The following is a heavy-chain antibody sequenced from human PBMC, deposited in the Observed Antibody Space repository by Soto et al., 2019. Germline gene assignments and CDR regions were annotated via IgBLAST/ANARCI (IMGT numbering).Heavy chain of an antibody. CDR1: GFTFSTYA. D-gene: IGHD2-21*02. Sequence: PGGSLRLSCAVSGFTFSTYAMSWFRQAPGKGLEWVSAISGSGGSTYYADSVKGRFTISRDNSKNTLYLQMNSLRAEDTAVYYCAKDFGYCGGDCYPAPPIDYWGRGTLVTVSS. V-gene: IGHV3-23*01. CDR3: AKDFGYCGGDCYPAPPIDY. J-gene: IGHJ4*02. CDR2: ISGSGGST.